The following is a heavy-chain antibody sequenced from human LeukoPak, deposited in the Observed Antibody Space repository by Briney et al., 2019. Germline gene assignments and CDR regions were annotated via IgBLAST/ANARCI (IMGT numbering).Heavy chain of an antibody. Sequence: SETLSLTCTVSGGSISSGGYYWSWIRQPPGKGLEWIGYIYHSGSTYYNPSLKSRVTISVDRSKNQFSLKLSSVTAADTAVYYCASARRAYYYDSSGPQLYFDYWGQGTLVTVSS. V-gene: IGHV4-30-2*01. J-gene: IGHJ4*02. CDR2: IYHSGST. CDR1: GGSISSGGYY. CDR3: ASARRAYYYDSSGPQLYFDY. D-gene: IGHD3-22*01.